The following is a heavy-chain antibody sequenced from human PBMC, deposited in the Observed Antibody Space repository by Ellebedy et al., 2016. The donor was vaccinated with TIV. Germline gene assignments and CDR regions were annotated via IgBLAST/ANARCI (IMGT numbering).Heavy chain of an antibody. V-gene: IGHV3-30*14. CDR1: GFTFSSYV. CDR2: ISYDGSNK. D-gene: IGHD4-23*01. Sequence: GGSLRLSCAASGFTFSSYVMQWVRQAPGKGLEWVAVISYDGSNKYYADSVKGRFTISRDSSKNTLYLQMNSLRAEDTAVYYCMRRWSWGQGTLVTVSS. CDR3: MRRWS. J-gene: IGHJ4*02.